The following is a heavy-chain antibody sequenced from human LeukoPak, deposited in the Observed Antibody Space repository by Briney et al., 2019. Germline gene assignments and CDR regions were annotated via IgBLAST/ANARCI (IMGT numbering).Heavy chain of an antibody. V-gene: IGHV3-21*01. D-gene: IGHD1-1*01. CDR1: GFTFSSYS. J-gene: IGHJ4*02. CDR3: ARSAAGTYY. Sequence: GGSLRLSCVASGFTFSSYSMNWVRQAPGKGLEWVSSISSSSSYKYYTDSVKGRFTISRDNARNSLYLQMNSLRAEDTAVYYCARSAAGTYYWGQGTLVTVSS. CDR2: ISSSSSYK.